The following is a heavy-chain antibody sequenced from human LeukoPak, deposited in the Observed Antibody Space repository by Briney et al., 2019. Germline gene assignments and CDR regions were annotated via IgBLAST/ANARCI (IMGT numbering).Heavy chain of an antibody. V-gene: IGHV3-21*01. J-gene: IGHJ6*02. CDR3: ARDQYESYCSSTSCHTYYYYGMDV. CDR2: ISSSSSYI. Sequence: PGGSLRLSCAASGFTFSSYSMNWVRQAPGKGLEWVSSISSSSSYIYYADSVKGRFTISRDNAKNSLYLQMNSLRAEDTAVYYCARDQYESYCSSTSCHTYYYYGMDVRGQGTTVTVSS. CDR1: GFTFSSYS. D-gene: IGHD2-2*01.